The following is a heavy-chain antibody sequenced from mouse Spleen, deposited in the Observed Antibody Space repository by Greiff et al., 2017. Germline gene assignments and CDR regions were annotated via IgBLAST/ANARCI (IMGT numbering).Heavy chain of an antibody. J-gene: IGHJ2*01. V-gene: IGHV1-39*01. CDR3: ARSQFITTANYFDY. D-gene: IGHD1-2*01. CDR1: GYTFTGYN. Sequence: EVQLQQSGAELMKPGASVKLSCKAPGYTFTGYNMNWVKQSNGKSLEWIGVINPNYGTTSYNQKFKGKATLTVDQSSSTAYMQLNSLTSEDSAVYYCARSQFITTANYFDYWGQGTTLTVSS. CDR2: INPNYGTT.